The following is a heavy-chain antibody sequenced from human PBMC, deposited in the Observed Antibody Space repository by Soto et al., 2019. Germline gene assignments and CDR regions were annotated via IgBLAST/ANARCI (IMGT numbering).Heavy chain of an antibody. J-gene: IGHJ3*02. CDR3: NRLVVVLEGSFDI. V-gene: IGHV3-73*01. CDR2: IRSKANSYAT. Sequence: GGSLRLSCAASGFTFSGSAMHWVRQASGKGLEWVGRIRSKANSYATAYAASVKGRFTISRDDSKKTAYLQMKSLKTEDTAVYYCNRLVVVLEGSFDIWGQGTMVTVSS. D-gene: IGHD3-22*01. CDR1: GFTFSGSA.